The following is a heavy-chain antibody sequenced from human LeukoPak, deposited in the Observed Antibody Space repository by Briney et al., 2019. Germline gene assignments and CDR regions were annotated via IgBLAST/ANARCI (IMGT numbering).Heavy chain of an antibody. CDR1: GYTFTGYY. V-gene: IGHV1-2*02. CDR3: ARDLVNYGGNENY. Sequence: ASVKVSCKASGYTFTGYYMHWVRQAPGQGREWMGWINPNSGGTNYAQKFQGRVTMTRDTSISTAYMELSRLRSDDTAVYYCARDLVNYGGNENYWGQGTLVTVSS. CDR2: INPNSGGT. D-gene: IGHD4-23*01. J-gene: IGHJ4*02.